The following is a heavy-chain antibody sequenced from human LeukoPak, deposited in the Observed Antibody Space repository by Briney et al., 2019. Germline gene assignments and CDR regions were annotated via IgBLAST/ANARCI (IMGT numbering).Heavy chain of an antibody. J-gene: IGHJ4*02. Sequence: GGSLRLSCAASGFTFSSYGMHWVRQAPGRGLEWLSYISDSGSIIYYAGSVEGRFTISRDNTKNSLYLQMNSLRAEDTALYYCAKDISRHPSPDFDYWGQGTLVTASS. CDR1: GFTFSSYG. D-gene: IGHD3-3*02. V-gene: IGHV3-48*04. CDR2: ISDSGSII. CDR3: AKDISRHPSPDFDY.